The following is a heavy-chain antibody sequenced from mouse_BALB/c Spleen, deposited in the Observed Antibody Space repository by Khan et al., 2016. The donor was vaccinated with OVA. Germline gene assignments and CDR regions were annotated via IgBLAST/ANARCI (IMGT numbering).Heavy chain of an antibody. CDR3: GSGGYWYFDD. D-gene: IGHD1-1*02. V-gene: IGHV9-3-1*01. CDR1: GYSFTNYG. J-gene: IGHJ1*01. CDR2: INTYTGEP. Sequence: QIQLVQSGPEVKKPGETVKISCKASGYSFTNYGMNWVRQAPGKGLKWMGWINTYTGEPTYADDLKGRFAFSLETSASTAYLQINNLKNDDTATYFCGSGGYWYFDDWGAGTTVTVSS.